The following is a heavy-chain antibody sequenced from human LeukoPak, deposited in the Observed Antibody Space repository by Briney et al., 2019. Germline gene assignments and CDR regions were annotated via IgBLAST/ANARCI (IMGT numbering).Heavy chain of an antibody. D-gene: IGHD2-15*01. V-gene: IGHV1-69*01. Sequence: SVKVSCKASGGTFSSYAISWVRQAPGQGLEWMGGIIPIFGTANYAQKFQGRVTITADESTSTAYMELSSLRSEDTAVYYCARAQVVAATPVSQYYFDYWGQGTLVTVSS. J-gene: IGHJ4*02. CDR1: GGTFSSYA. CDR3: ARAQVVAATPVSQYYFDY. CDR2: IIPIFGTA.